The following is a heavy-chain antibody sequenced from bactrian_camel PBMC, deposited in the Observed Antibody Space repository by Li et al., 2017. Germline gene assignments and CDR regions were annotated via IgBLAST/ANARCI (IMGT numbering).Heavy chain of an antibody. CDR3: ATPFRVGWSREFGR. D-gene: IGHD1*01. J-gene: IGHJ4*01. V-gene: IGHV3S40*01. CDR1: GFPFSKSI. CDR2: INLSGNA. Sequence: VQLVESGGGSVQAGGSLRLSCAASGFPFSKSIMSWVRQAPGKALEWVSTINLSGNAYTSDSVKGRFTISRDNAKNTVALQMNNLKAEDTARYYCATPFRVGWSREFGRWGQGTQVTVS.